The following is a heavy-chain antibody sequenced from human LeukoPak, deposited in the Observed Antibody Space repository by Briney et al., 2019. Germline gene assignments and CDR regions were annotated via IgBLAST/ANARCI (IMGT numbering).Heavy chain of an antibody. Sequence: ASVKVSCKASGYTFTGYFIHWVRQAPGQGLEWMGLIKPNSGDTKYAQKFQGRVTMTRDTSITTAYMELSSLRSDDTALYYCVRDRPHNWFDPWGQGTLVTVSS. CDR3: VRDRPHNWFDP. CDR2: IKPNSGDT. V-gene: IGHV1-2*02. J-gene: IGHJ5*02. CDR1: GYTFTGYF.